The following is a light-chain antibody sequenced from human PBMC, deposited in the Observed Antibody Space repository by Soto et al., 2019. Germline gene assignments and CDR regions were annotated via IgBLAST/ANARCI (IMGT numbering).Light chain of an antibody. CDR1: QDITDY. Sequence: DIQMTQSPSSLSASVGDRVTITCQASQDITDYLNWYQQKPGKAPRLLIYDASNLETGVPPRFSGSGSGTDFTFSISSLQPEHIATYYCQQYEALVLSFGGGTTVEIK. V-gene: IGKV1-33*01. CDR3: QQYEALVLS. J-gene: IGKJ4*01. CDR2: DAS.